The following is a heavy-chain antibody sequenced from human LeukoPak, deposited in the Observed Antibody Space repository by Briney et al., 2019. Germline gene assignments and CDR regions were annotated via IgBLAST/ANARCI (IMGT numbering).Heavy chain of an antibody. Sequence: GGSLRLSCAASGFTFSSYAMSWVRQAPEKGLEWVSAISGSGGSTYYADSEKGRFTISRDNSKNTLYLQMNSLRAEDTAVYYCAKAGGHIVAPYWGQGTLVTVSS. CDR2: ISGSGGST. V-gene: IGHV3-23*01. D-gene: IGHD5-12*01. CDR1: GFTFSSYA. CDR3: AKAGGHIVAPY. J-gene: IGHJ4*02.